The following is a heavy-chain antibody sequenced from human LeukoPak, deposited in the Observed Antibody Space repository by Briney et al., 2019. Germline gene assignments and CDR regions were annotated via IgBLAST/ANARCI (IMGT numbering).Heavy chain of an antibody. CDR3: ARARGYSGYASLDY. D-gene: IGHD5-12*01. V-gene: IGHV3-30-3*01. Sequence: GGSLRLSCAASGFTFSSYAMHWVRQAPGKGLEWVAVISYDGSNKYYADSVKGRFTFSRDNSKNTLYLQMNSLRAEDTAVYYCARARGYSGYASLDYWGQGTLVTVSS. CDR1: GFTFSSYA. CDR2: ISYDGSNK. J-gene: IGHJ4*02.